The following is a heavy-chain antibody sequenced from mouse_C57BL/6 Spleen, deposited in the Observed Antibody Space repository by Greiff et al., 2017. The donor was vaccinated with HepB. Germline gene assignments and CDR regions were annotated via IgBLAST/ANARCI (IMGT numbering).Heavy chain of an antibody. CDR2: ISGGGGNT. J-gene: IGHJ1*03. Sequence: EVKLMESGGGLVKPGGSLKLSCAASGFTFSSYTMSWVRQTPEKRLEWVATISGGGGNTYYPDSVKGRFTISRDNAKNTLYLQMSSLRSEDTALYYCARHEAYYSNYWYFDVWGTGTTVTVSS. CDR3: ARHEAYYSNYWYFDV. CDR1: GFTFSSYT. V-gene: IGHV5-9*01. D-gene: IGHD2-5*01.